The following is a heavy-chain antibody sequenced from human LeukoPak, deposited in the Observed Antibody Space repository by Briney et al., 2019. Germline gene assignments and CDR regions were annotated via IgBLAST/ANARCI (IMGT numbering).Heavy chain of an antibody. CDR1: GGSISGYY. V-gene: IGHV4-59*01. CDR2: IYYSGSS. J-gene: IGHJ6*03. Sequence: SETLSLTCSVSGGSISGYYWSWIRQSPGKGLEWIGFIYYSGSSNYNPFIKSRVTISIDTSKNQFSLKLSSVTPADTAVYYCARGRDYSTSLDYYYLDVWGKGTTVTFSS. CDR3: ARGRDYSTSLDYYYLDV. D-gene: IGHD4-11*01.